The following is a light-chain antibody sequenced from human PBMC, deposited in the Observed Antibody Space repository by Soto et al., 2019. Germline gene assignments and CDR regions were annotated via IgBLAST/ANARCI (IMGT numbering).Light chain of an antibody. CDR1: QSISSW. V-gene: IGKV1-5*03. Sequence: DVQMTQSPSTLSASVGDRVTITCRASQSISSWLAWYQQKPGKAPKLLIYKASSLESGVPSRFSGSGAGKEFTLIISRLQPDDVATYYCQQDNSYPYTFGQGTKLEIK. J-gene: IGKJ2*01. CDR3: QQDNSYPYT. CDR2: KAS.